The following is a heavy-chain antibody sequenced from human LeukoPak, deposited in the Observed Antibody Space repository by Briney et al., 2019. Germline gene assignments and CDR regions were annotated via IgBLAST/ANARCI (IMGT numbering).Heavy chain of an antibody. J-gene: IGHJ4*02. CDR2: INHSGST. V-gene: IGHV4-34*01. CDR1: GGSFSGYY. CDR3: ARTLYYYDSSGYYRYFDY. Sequence: PSETLSLTCAVYGGSFSGYYWSWIRQPPGKGLEWIGEINHSGSTNYNPSLKSRVTISVDTSKNQFSLKLSSVTAADTAVYYCARTLYYYDSSGYYRYFDYWGQGTLVTVSS. D-gene: IGHD3-22*01.